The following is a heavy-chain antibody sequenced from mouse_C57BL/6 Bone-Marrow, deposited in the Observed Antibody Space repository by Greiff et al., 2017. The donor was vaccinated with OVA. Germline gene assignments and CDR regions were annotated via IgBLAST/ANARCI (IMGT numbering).Heavy chain of an antibody. CDR3: ARGGVTTAYYFDY. CDR1: GYTFTSYW. CDR2: IDPSDSYT. Sequence: VKLQQPGAELVMPGASVKLSCKASGYTFTSYWMHWVKQRPGQGLEWIGEIDPSDSYTNYNQKFKGKSTLTVDKSSSTAYMQLSSLTSEDSAVYYCARGGVTTAYYFDYWGQGTTLTVSS. D-gene: IGHD1-2*01. J-gene: IGHJ2*01. V-gene: IGHV1-69*01.